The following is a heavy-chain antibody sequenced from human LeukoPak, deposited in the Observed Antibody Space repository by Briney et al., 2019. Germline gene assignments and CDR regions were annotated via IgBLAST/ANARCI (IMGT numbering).Heavy chain of an antibody. V-gene: IGHV4-59*08. J-gene: IGHJ4*02. CDR2: IYYSGTT. D-gene: IGHD3-22*01. Sequence: SETLSLTCTVSGGSISGYYSGWIRQPPGKGLEWIGDIYYSGTTTYKPSLKSRATISIDTSKNQFSLKLKFVTAADTSVYYCAGQFDSSGSYFYWGQGTLVTVSS. CDR3: AGQFDSSGSYFY. CDR1: GGSISGYY.